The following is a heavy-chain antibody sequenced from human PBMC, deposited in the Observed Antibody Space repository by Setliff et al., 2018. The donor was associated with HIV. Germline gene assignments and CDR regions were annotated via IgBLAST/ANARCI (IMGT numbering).Heavy chain of an antibody. CDR2: IYYSGST. CDR1: GGSISSGTYY. D-gene: IGHD3-3*01. CDR3: ARPLLRFLEWPPSWFDP. J-gene: IGHJ5*02. V-gene: IGHV4-39*01. Sequence: PSETLSLTCTVSGGSISSGTYYWGWIRQPPGKGLEWIGSIYYSGSTYYNPSLKSRVTISIDTSKNQFSLKMSSVTAADTAMYYCARPLLRFLEWPPSWFDPWGQGTLVTVSS.